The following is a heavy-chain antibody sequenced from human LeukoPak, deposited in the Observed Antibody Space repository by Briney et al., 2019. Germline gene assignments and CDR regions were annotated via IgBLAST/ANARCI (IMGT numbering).Heavy chain of an antibody. CDR3: ARPMSIVYDYPTLY. V-gene: IGHV3-7*01. D-gene: IGHD5/OR15-5a*01. CDR2: IKQDGSEK. Sequence: TGGSLRLSCAASGFTFSSYGMHWVRQAPGKGLEWVANIKQDGSEKYYVDSVKGRFTISRDNTKNSLYLQMNSLRAEDTAVYYCARPMSIVYDYPTLYWGQGTLVTVSS. J-gene: IGHJ4*02. CDR1: GFTFSSYG.